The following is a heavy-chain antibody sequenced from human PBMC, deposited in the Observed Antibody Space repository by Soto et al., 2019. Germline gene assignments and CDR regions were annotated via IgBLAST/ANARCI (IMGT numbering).Heavy chain of an antibody. CDR2: ISYDGSNK. V-gene: IGHV3-30*18. J-gene: IGHJ6*02. CDR1: GFTFSSYG. Sequence: GGSLRLSCAASGFTFSSYGMHWVRQAPGKGLEWVAVISYDGSNKYYADSVKGRFTISRDNSKNTLYLQMNSLRAEDTAVYYCAKSVTTVIDYGMDVWGQGTTVTVSS. D-gene: IGHD4-4*01. CDR3: AKSVTTVIDYGMDV.